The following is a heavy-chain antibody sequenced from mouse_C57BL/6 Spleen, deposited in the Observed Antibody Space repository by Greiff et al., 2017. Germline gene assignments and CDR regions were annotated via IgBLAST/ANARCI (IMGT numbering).Heavy chain of an antibody. V-gene: IGHV5-16*01. CDR3: ARDPHFDY. CDR1: GFTFSDYY. CDR2: INYDGSST. J-gene: IGHJ2*01. Sequence: EVQLVESEGGLVQPGSSMKLSCTASGFTFSDYYMAWVRQVPEKGLEWVANINYDGSSTYYLDSLKSRFIISRDNAKNILYLQMSSLKSEDTATYYCARDPHFDYWGQGTTLTVSS.